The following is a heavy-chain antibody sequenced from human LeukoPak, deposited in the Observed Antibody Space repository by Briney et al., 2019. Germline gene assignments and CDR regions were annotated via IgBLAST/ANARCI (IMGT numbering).Heavy chain of an antibody. CDR3: VKEANGFDM. CDR1: GFTFSSHP. D-gene: IGHD2-8*01. CDR2: IANDGRFT. J-gene: IGHJ3*02. V-gene: IGHV3-30*04. Sequence: GRSLRLSCAACGFTFSSHPMNWVRQAPGKGLEWVAVIANDGRFTHYADSVKGRFTISRDNSKSTLEMQMNSLRAEDTALYYCVKEANGFDMWGLGTMVTVSS.